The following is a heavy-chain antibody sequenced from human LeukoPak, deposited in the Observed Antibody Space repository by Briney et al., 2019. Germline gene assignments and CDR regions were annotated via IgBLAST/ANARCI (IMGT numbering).Heavy chain of an antibody. CDR2: IYYSGST. D-gene: IGHD2-2*01. CDR3: ARSGMGSSTYYYYYMDV. J-gene: IGHJ6*03. Sequence: PSETLSLTCTVSGGSISSSSYYWGWIRQPPGKGLEWIGSIYYSGSTYYNPSLKSRVTISVDTSKNQFSLKLSSVTAADTAVYYCARSGMGSSTYYYYYMDVWGKGTTVTVSS. CDR1: GGSISSSSYY. V-gene: IGHV4-39*07.